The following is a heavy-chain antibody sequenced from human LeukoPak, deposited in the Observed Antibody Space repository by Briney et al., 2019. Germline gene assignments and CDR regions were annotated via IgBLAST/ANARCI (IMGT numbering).Heavy chain of an antibody. CDR2: IYPADSDT. CDR1: GYTFSNYW. V-gene: IGHV5-51*01. CDR3: TRRSSSSSFDY. J-gene: IGHJ4*02. Sequence: GESLKISCNGAGYTFSNYWIGWVRQMPAKELEWLVIIYPADSDTRYCPSLQGQVTISADKSISTAYLQWGSLKASDTAIYYCTRRSSSSSFDYCGQGTLVTVSS. D-gene: IGHD6-6*01.